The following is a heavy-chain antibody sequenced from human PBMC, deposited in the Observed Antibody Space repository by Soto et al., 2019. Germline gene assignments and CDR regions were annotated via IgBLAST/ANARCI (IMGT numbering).Heavy chain of an antibody. D-gene: IGHD2-15*01. V-gene: IGHV4-30-2*01. CDR1: GGSISSTTHYS. J-gene: IGHJ5*02. Sequence: SETLSLTCAVSGGSISSTTHYSWGWIRQPPGQGLEWIGYIYDTGNTYYNPSLKSRVTISLDRSQNQFDLKMKSVTAADTAVYYCVRGSSGVWNYFDPWGQGIPVTVSS. CDR3: VRGSSGVWNYFDP. CDR2: IYDTGNT.